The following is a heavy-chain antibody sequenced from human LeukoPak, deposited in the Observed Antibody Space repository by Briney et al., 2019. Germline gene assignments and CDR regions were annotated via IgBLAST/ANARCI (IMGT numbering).Heavy chain of an antibody. J-gene: IGHJ4*02. CDR3: ARQRNNWNDRAGNFDY. CDR2: IYPGDSDT. Sequence: GESLKISCKASGYSFTTYWIGWVRQMPGKGLEWMGIIYPGDSDTRYSPSFQGQVTISADKSISTAYLQWSSLKASDTAMYYCARQRNNWNDRAGNFDYWGQGTLVTVSS. V-gene: IGHV5-51*01. D-gene: IGHD1-1*01. CDR1: GYSFTTYW.